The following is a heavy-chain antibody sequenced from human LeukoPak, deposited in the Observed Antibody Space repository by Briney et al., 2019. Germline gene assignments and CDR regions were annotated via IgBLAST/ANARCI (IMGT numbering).Heavy chain of an antibody. Sequence: SETLSLTCGVSGYSISRGYYWAWIRQPPGKGLEWIGYIYYSGSTNYNPSLKSRVTISVDTSKNQFSLKASSVTAADTAVYYCARAAGTYYYDTSGYYRPDHYFDYWGQGTLVTVSS. D-gene: IGHD3-22*01. CDR1: GYSISRGYY. CDR3: ARAAGTYYYDTSGYYRPDHYFDY. J-gene: IGHJ4*02. V-gene: IGHV4-59*01. CDR2: IYYSGST.